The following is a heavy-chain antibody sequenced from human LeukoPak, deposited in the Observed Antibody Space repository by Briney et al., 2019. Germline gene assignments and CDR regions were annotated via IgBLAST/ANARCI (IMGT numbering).Heavy chain of an antibody. Sequence: GPSVKVSCKASGYTFTSYGISWVRQAPGQGLEWMGWSSAYNGNTNYAQKLQGRVTMTTDTSTSTAYMELRSLRSDDTAVYYCARSDYYDSSGYYTAFDPWGQGTLVTVSS. D-gene: IGHD3-22*01. V-gene: IGHV1-18*01. J-gene: IGHJ5*02. CDR3: ARSDYYDSSGYYTAFDP. CDR1: GYTFTSYG. CDR2: SSAYNGNT.